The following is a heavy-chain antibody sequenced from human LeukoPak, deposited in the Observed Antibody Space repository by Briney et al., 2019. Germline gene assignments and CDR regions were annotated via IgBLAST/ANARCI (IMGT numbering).Heavy chain of an antibody. CDR1: GGSINTYY. Sequence: PSETLSLTCTVSGGSINTYYWSWIRQPPGKGLEWMAYISYSGTTKNNPSLESRVTITIDTSKNQFSLKLSSVTAADTAVYYCAREGYDSNIYYKADYWGQGTLVTVS. CDR2: ISYSGTT. J-gene: IGHJ4*02. CDR3: AREGYDSNIYYKADY. D-gene: IGHD3-22*01. V-gene: IGHV4-59*01.